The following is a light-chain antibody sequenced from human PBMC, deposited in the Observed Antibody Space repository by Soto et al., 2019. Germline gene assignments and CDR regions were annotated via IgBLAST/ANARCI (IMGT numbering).Light chain of an antibody. V-gene: IGKV2-30*01. CDR1: QSLVSSNGHTY. Sequence: DVVMTQSPLSLPVTLGQPASISCRSSQSLVSSNGHTYLNWFQQRPGQSPRRLIYEVCKRDSGVPDRFSGSGSGTDFTLKISRVEAEDVAIYYCMQGSHWPPWTFGQGTKVEIK. CDR2: EVC. J-gene: IGKJ1*01. CDR3: MQGSHWPPWT.